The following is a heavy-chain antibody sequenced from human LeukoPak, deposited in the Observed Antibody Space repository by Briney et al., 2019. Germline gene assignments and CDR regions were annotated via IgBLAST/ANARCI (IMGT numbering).Heavy chain of an antibody. Sequence: SETLSLTCTVSAYSISSGYYWGWIRQPPGKGLEWIGSIYHSGRAYYNPSLKSRLTISVETSKNQFSLKLTSVTAADTAVYYCARSRGWLQSHPLDYWGQGTLVTVSS. CDR3: ARSRGWLQSHPLDY. D-gene: IGHD5-24*01. J-gene: IGHJ4*02. CDR1: AYSISSGYY. CDR2: IYHSGRA. V-gene: IGHV4-38-2*02.